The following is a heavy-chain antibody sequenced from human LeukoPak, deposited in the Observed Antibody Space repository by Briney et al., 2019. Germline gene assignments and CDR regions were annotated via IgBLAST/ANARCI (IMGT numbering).Heavy chain of an antibody. J-gene: IGHJ4*02. CDR1: GGSFSGYY. D-gene: IGHD3-3*01. V-gene: IGHV4-34*01. Sequence: PSETLSLTCAVYGGSFSGYYWSWIRQPPGKGLEWIGEINHSGSTNYNPSLKSRVTISVDTSKNQFSLKLSSVTAADTAVYCCARGEPTNYDFWSGYPGKYYFDYWGQGTLVTVSS. CDR2: INHSGST. CDR3: ARGEPTNYDFWSGYPGKYYFDY.